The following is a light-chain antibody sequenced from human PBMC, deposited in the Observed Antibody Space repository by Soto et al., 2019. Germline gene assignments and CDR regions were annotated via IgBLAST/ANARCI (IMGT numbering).Light chain of an antibody. J-gene: IGKJ2*01. Sequence: DIQMTQTPATLSASVGDRVTITCRASQSSGSWLAWYQQKPGKAPNLLIYRASSLERGVPSRFSGSGSGTEFTLTIDSLQSDDFASYYCQQYQTFSFTFGQGTKLELK. CDR2: RAS. V-gene: IGKV1-5*03. CDR3: QQYQTFSFT. CDR1: QSSGSW.